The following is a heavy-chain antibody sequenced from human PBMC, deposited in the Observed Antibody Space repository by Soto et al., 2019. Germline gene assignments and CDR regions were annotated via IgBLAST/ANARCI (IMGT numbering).Heavy chain of an antibody. Sequence: SSVKVSCKASGGTFSSYAISWVRQAPGQGLEWMGGIIPIFGTANYAQKFQGRVTITADESTSTAYMELSSLRSEDTAVYYCARAYYYDSSGIAYYFDYWGQGTLVIVSS. J-gene: IGHJ4*02. CDR3: ARAYYYDSSGIAYYFDY. V-gene: IGHV1-69*13. CDR1: GGTFSSYA. D-gene: IGHD3-22*01. CDR2: IIPIFGTA.